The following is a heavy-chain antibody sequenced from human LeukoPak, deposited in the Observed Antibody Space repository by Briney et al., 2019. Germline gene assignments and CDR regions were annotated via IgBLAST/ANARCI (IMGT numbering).Heavy chain of an antibody. Sequence: GASVKVSCKASGYTFTGYYMHWVRQAPGQGLEWMGWINPNSGGTNYAQKFQGRVTMTRDTSISTAYMELSRLRSDDTAVYYCARELGYCSSTSCYYYFDYWGQGTLATVSS. D-gene: IGHD2-2*01. V-gene: IGHV1-2*02. CDR3: ARELGYCSSTSCYYYFDY. J-gene: IGHJ4*02. CDR2: INPNSGGT. CDR1: GYTFTGYY.